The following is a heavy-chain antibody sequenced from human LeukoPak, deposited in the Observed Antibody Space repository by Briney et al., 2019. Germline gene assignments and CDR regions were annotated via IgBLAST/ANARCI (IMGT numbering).Heavy chain of an antibody. CDR2: MAYDGSNE. D-gene: IGHD6-13*01. CDR3: AKDWSSSWSFDY. Sequence: WGSLRLSCAASGFTFSSYGMHWVRQAPGKGLEWVAVMAYDGSNEYYADSVKGRFTISRDNSKNTLYLQMNSLRTEDTAVYYCAKDWSSSWSFDYWGQGTLVTVSS. J-gene: IGHJ4*02. CDR1: GFTFSSYG. V-gene: IGHV3-30*18.